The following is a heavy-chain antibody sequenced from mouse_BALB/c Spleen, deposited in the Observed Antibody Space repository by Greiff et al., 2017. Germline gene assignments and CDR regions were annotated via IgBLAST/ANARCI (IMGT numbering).Heavy chain of an antibody. J-gene: IGHJ2*01. Sequence: EVKLVESGGGLVQPGGSLTLSCAASGFTFSSYGMSWVRQTPDKRLELVATINSNGGSTYYPDSVKGRFTISRDNAKNTLYLQMSSLKSEDTAMYYCARDQGNYRYGVGLFDYWGQGTTLTVSS. V-gene: IGHV5-6-3*01. CDR1: GFTFSSYG. D-gene: IGHD2-14*01. CDR3: ARDQGNYRYGVGLFDY. CDR2: INSNGGST.